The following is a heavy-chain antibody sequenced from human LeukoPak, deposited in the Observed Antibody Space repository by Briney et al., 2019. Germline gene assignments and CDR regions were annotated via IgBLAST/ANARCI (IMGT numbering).Heavy chain of an antibody. J-gene: IGHJ4*02. CDR2: IYYSGST. V-gene: IGHV4-30-4*01. CDR1: GGSISSGDYY. D-gene: IGHD2-2*01. CDR3: ARGRPDIVVVPAATLFDY. Sequence: PSETLSLTCTVSGGSISSGDYYWSWIRQPPGKGLEWIGYIYYSGSTYYNPSLKSRVTISVDTSKNQFSLKLSSVTAADTAVYYCARGRPDIVVVPAATLFDYWGQGTLVTVSS.